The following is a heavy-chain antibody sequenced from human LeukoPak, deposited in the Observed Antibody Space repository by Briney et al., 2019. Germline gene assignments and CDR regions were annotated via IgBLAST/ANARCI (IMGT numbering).Heavy chain of an antibody. CDR1: GGSISSGRYY. CDR2: IYTRGST. J-gene: IGHJ4*02. CDR3: ARELEYSSSSSTDLEY. D-gene: IGHD6-6*01. Sequence: SETLSLTCTVSGGSISSGRYYWSWIRQPAGKGLEWIGRIYTRGSTNYKPSLMSRVTMSLDTSKNQFSLKLSSVTAADTAVYYCARELEYSSSSSTDLEYWGQGTLVTVSS. V-gene: IGHV4-61*02.